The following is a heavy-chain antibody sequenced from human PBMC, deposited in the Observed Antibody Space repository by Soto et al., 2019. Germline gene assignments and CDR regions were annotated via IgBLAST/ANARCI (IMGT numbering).Heavy chain of an antibody. D-gene: IGHD3-22*01. Sequence: SETLSLTCTVSGGSISSYYWSWIRQPPGKGLEWIGYIYYSGSTNYNPSLKSRVTISVDTSKNQFSLKLSSVTAADTAVYYCARDSYSSGYYGPAHYFDYWGQGTLVTVSS. CDR3: ARDSYSSGYYGPAHYFDY. J-gene: IGHJ4*02. CDR2: IYYSGST. V-gene: IGHV4-59*12. CDR1: GGSISSYY.